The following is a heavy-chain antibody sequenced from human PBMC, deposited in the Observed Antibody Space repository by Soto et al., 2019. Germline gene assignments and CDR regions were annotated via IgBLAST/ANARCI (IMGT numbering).Heavy chain of an antibody. D-gene: IGHD1-26*01. CDR1: GYTFTAYY. Sequence: QVQLVQSGAEVREPGASVKVSCKASGYTFTAYYIHWVRQAPGQGLEWMGWINPNNGSTNYAQKFQGWVTMTRDTSISTAYMELSRLKSDDTAVFYCAREQAGASGEQHHWGQGTLVTVSS. CDR3: AREQAGASGEQHH. V-gene: IGHV1-2*04. CDR2: INPNNGST. J-gene: IGHJ5*02.